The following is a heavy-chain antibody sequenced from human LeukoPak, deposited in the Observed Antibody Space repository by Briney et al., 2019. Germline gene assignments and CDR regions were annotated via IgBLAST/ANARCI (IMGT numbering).Heavy chain of an antibody. Sequence: PGGSLRLSCAASGFSFNSYAMSWVRQAPGKGLEWVSAINNDGDSTYSADSVKGRFTVSRDNARNSLYLQMNSLKDEDTAVYYCARDRRYYGDYYFYGLDVWGQGTTVTVSS. CDR3: ARDRRYYGDYYFYGLDV. CDR1: GFSFNSYA. D-gene: IGHD4-17*01. J-gene: IGHJ6*02. V-gene: IGHV3-23*01. CDR2: INNDGDST.